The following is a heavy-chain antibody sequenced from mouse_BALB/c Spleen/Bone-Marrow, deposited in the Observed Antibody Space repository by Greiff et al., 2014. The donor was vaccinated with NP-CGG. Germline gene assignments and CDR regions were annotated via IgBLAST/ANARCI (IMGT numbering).Heavy chain of an antibody. J-gene: IGHJ1*01. CDR1: GYSITSDYA. CDR2: ISYSGST. CDR3: ARDDYGV. V-gene: IGHV3-2*02. D-gene: IGHD2-4*01. Sequence: VQLKESGPGLVKPSQSLSLTCTVTGYSITSDYAWNWIRQFPGNKLEWMGYISYSGSTSYNPSLKSRISITRDTSKNQFFLQLSSVTTEDTATYYCARDDYGVWGAGTTVTVSS.